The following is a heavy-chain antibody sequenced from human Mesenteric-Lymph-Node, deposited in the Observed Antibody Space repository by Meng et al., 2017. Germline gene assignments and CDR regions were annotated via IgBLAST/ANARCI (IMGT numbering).Heavy chain of an antibody. CDR2: ISADGSNI. J-gene: IGHJ3*01. CDR1: RFTFYNYA. V-gene: IGHV3-30*04. D-gene: IGHD5-18*01. CDR3: ARRIQLHDAFDV. Sequence: GESLKISCAASRFTFYNYAMHWVRQAPGKGLEWVGVISADGSNIYYTDSVRCRFTISRDNSKNTLYLQVNNLRPEDTAVYYCARRIQLHDAFDVWGQGTMVTVSS.